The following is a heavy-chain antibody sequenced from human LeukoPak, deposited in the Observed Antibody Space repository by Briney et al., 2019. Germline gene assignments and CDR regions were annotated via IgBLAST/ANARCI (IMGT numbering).Heavy chain of an antibody. V-gene: IGHV4-59*01. D-gene: IGHD6-13*01. CDR2: IYYSGST. Sequence: SETLSLTCTVSGGSISSYYWSWIRQPPGKGLEWIGYIYYSGSTNYNPSLKSRVTISVDTSKNQFSLKLSSVTAADTAVYYCARGIGSSWVDYWGQGTLVTVSS. CDR3: ARGIGSSWVDY. J-gene: IGHJ4*02. CDR1: GGSISSYY.